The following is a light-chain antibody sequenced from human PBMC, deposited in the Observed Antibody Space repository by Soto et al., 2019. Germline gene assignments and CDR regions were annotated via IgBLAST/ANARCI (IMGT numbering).Light chain of an antibody. CDR2: SNN. V-gene: IGLV1-44*01. CDR1: SPNIGSNP. CDR3: AAWGDSLNGRV. Sequence: QSVLTQPPSASGTPGQRVTISCSGSSPNIGSNPVSWYQQLPGTAPRLLIYSNNERPSGVPDRLSGSKSGTSASLAISGLQSEDEADYYCAAWGDSLNGRVFGGGTKLTV. J-gene: IGLJ3*02.